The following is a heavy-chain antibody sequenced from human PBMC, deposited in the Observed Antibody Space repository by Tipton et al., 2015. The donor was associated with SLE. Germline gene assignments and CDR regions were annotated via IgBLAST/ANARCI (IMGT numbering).Heavy chain of an antibody. Sequence: SLRLSCAASGFTFSSYEMKWVRQAPGKGLEWVSYISSTGSTIYYADSVKGRFTISRDNAKNSLYLQMNSLRAEDTAVYYCAIALHRFLEWLPDAFDIWGQGTMVTVSS. V-gene: IGHV3-48*03. CDR1: GFTFSSYE. CDR3: AIALHRFLEWLPDAFDI. J-gene: IGHJ3*02. D-gene: IGHD3-3*01. CDR2: ISSTGSTI.